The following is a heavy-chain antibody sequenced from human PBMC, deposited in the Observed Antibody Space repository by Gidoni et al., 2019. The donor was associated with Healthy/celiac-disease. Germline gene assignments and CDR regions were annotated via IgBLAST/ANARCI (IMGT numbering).Heavy chain of an antibody. CDR2: IYPHSVGT. J-gene: IGHJ4*02. Sequence: QVQLVQSGAAVKTPGASVKVSSKAPGYTFNGYYMPWVRQAPGQGLEWMGWIYPHSVGTNDAQKFQGRVTMTRDTSISTAYMELSRLRSDDTAVYYCAINYSNYGRFDYWCQGTLVTVSS. CDR3: AINYSNYGRFDY. D-gene: IGHD4-4*01. V-gene: IGHV1-2*02. CDR1: GYTFNGYY.